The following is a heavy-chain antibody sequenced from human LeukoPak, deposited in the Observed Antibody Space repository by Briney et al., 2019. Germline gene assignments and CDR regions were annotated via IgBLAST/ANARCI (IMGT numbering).Heavy chain of an antibody. CDR2: IYTSGST. CDR3: ARESGDSSSWSPSSYDWFDP. CDR1: GASIKNYY. Sequence: PSETLSLTCTVSGASIKNYYWSWIRQPAGKGLEWIGRIYTSGSTNYNPSLKSRVTISVDTSKNQFSLKLSSVTAADTAVYYCARESGDSSSWSPSSYDWFDPWGQGTLVTVSS. D-gene: IGHD6-13*01. J-gene: IGHJ5*02. V-gene: IGHV4-4*07.